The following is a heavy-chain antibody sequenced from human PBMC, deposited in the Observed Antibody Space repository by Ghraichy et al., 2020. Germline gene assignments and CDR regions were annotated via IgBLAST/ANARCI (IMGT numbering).Heavy chain of an antibody. CDR3: ARDLTAGSSSLNWFDP. V-gene: IGHV1-18*01. CDR2: ISAYNGNT. Sequence: ASVKVSCKASGYTFTSYGISWVRQAPGQGLEWMGWISAYNGNTNYAQKLQGRVTMTTDTSTSTAYMELRSLRSDDTAVYYCARDLTAGSSSLNWFDPWGQGTLVTVSS. D-gene: IGHD6-13*01. CDR1: GYTFTSYG. J-gene: IGHJ5*02.